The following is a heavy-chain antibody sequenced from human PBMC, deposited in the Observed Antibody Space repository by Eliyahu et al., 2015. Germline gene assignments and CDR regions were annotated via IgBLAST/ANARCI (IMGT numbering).Heavy chain of an antibody. CDR2: IYWDDDK. Sequence: QITLRESGPMLVEPTETLRLTXTFSGFSLTSTGVGVAWLXQPPGGALEFLAVIYWDDDKRYKSSLKSRLAIVKDAAQNQVVLTMTYMEPADTATYFCAHRKGGSGWDGGYFDSWGQGTLITVS. CDR3: AHRKGGSGWDGGYFDS. V-gene: IGHV2-5*02. D-gene: IGHD2-15*01. CDR1: GFSLTSTGVG. J-gene: IGHJ4*01.